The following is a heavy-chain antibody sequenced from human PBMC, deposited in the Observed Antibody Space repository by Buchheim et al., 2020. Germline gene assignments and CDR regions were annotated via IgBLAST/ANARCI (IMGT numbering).Heavy chain of an antibody. V-gene: IGHV1-69*01. CDR3: AREALSGTSSGNY. CDR2: IIPIFGTT. Sequence: QVQLVQSGTEVKKPGSSVKVSCKASGGSFSSYTITWVRQAPGRGLEWMGGIIPIFGTTNYPQKFHGRVTITADESTATAHMELSSLTSEDAAVYYCAREALSGTSSGNYWGQGTL. CDR1: GGSFSSYT. J-gene: IGHJ4*02. D-gene: IGHD6-6*01.